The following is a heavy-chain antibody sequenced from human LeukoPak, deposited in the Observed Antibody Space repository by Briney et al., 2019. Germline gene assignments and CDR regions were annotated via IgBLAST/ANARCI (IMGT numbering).Heavy chain of an antibody. CDR3: ARDLDYGGNLGY. J-gene: IGHJ4*02. V-gene: IGHV4-39*07. CDR2: IYHSGST. D-gene: IGHD4-23*01. CDR1: GGSISSGSYY. Sequence: SQTLSLTCTVSGGSISSGSYYWSWIRQPPGKGLEWIGSIYHSGSTYYNPSLKSRVTISVDTSKNQFSLKLSSVTAADTAVYYCARDLDYGGNLGYWGQGTLVTVSS.